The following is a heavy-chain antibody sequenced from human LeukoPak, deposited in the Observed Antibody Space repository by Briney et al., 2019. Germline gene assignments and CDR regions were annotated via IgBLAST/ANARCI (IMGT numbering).Heavy chain of an antibody. CDR3: ARGAYCSGGSCSLDWFDP. CDR1: GGSISSYY. CDR2: IYYSGST. Sequence: PSETLSLTCTVSGGSISSYYWSWIRQPPGKGLEWIGYIYYSGSTNYNPSLKSRVTISVDTSKNQFSLKLSSVTAADTAVYYCARGAYCSGGSCSLDWFDPWGQGTLVTVSS. D-gene: IGHD2-15*01. V-gene: IGHV4-59*01. J-gene: IGHJ5*02.